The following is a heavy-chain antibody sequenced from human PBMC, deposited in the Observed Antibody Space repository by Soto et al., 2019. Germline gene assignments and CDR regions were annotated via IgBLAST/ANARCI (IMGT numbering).Heavy chain of an antibody. CDR1: GGSFSDYS. V-gene: IGHV4-34*01. CDR2: ISHSGGS. J-gene: IGHJ4*02. D-gene: IGHD6-13*01. Sequence: LSLTCAVYGGSFSDYSWSWIRQPPGKGLAWIGEISHSGGSNYNPSLKSRVTISVDTSKNQFSLKLSSVTAADTAVYYCARGRKDYSSSWYVGWGQGTLVTVSS. CDR3: ARGRKDYSSSWYVG.